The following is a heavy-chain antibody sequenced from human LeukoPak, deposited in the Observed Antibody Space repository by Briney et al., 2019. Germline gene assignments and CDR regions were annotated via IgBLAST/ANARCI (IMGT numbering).Heavy chain of an antibody. J-gene: IGHJ4*02. CDR3: ARSRAYDYHFDN. D-gene: IGHD5-12*01. V-gene: IGHV4-59*01. CDR1: GVSIRSYY. CDR2: IFYSGST. Sequence: PSETLALTCTVSGVSIRSYYWSWIRQSPGKGLEWIGYIFYSGSTNYNPSLKSRVTISVDTSKNQFSLKLTSVTAADTAVYYCARSRAYDYHFDNWGQGTLVTVSS.